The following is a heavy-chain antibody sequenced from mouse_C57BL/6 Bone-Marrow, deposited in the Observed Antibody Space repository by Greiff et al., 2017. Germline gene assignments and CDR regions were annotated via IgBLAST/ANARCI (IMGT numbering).Heavy chain of an antibody. Sequence: QVQLKESGPGLVQPSQSLSITCTVSGFSLTSYGVHWVRQSPGKGLEWLGVIWSGGSTDYNAAFIYRLSISKDNSKSQVFFKMNSLQADDTAIYYCARPTIVTSYYAMDYWGQGTSVTVSS. V-gene: IGHV2-2*01. D-gene: IGHD2-5*01. J-gene: IGHJ4*01. CDR2: IWSGGST. CDR1: GFSLTSYG. CDR3: ARPTIVTSYYAMDY.